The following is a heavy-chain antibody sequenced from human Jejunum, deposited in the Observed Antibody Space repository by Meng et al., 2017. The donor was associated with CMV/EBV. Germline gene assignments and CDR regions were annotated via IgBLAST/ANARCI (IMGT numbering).Heavy chain of an antibody. Sequence: WAASGFTFIDYFMDWVRKTPEKGLEWLARSRNKAHSYTTEYAASVKGRFTISRDESENSLFLQVNSLKIEDTAIYYCVRGYNSFDCWGQGTLVTVSS. D-gene: IGHD5-24*01. CDR2: SRNKAHSYTT. V-gene: IGHV3-72*01. CDR3: VRGYNSFDC. J-gene: IGHJ4*02. CDR1: GFTFIDYF.